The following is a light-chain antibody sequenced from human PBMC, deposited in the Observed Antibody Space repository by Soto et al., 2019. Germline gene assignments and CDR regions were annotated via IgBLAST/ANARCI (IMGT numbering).Light chain of an antibody. CDR1: SSDVGGYNY. V-gene: IGLV2-8*01. Sequence: QSALTQPPSASGSPGQSVTISCTGTSSDVGGYNYVSWYQQHPGKAPKLMIYDVSKRPLGVPDRFSGSKSGNTASLTVSGLQAEDEADYYCSSYAGNHIVFGTGTKVTVL. J-gene: IGLJ1*01. CDR2: DVS. CDR3: SSYAGNHIV.